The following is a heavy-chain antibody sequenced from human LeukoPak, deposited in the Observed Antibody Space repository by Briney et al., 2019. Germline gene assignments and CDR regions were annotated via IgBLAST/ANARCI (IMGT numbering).Heavy chain of an antibody. Sequence: SETLSLTCAVYGGSFSGYYWSWIRQPPGPGLERIGEINHSGSTNYNPSLKSRVTISVDTSKNQFSLKPISVTAADTAVYYCARALTGLWKDAFDIWGQGTMVTVSS. CDR3: ARALTGLWKDAFDI. J-gene: IGHJ3*02. D-gene: IGHD2-21*01. CDR1: GGSFSGYY. V-gene: IGHV4-34*01. CDR2: INHSGST.